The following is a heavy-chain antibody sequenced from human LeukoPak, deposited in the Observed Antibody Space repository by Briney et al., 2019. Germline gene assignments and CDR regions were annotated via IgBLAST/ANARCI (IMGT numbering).Heavy chain of an antibody. Sequence: GGSLRLSCAGSGFTFSTYWMSWVRQAPGKGLEWVASIKPDGAERYSVDSVKGRFTISRDNAKSSLYLQMNSLRAEDTAIYYCARPAYCGGMCYFYFDCWGQGTLVTVSS. D-gene: IGHD2-21*01. CDR2: IKPDGAER. CDR1: GFTFSTYW. J-gene: IGHJ4*02. V-gene: IGHV3-7*05. CDR3: ARPAYCGGMCYFYFDC.